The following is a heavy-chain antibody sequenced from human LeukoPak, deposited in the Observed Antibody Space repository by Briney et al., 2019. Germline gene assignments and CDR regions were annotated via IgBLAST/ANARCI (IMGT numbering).Heavy chain of an antibody. CDR1: GGSFSGYY. CDR3: ARGRYYYDSSGYYWIPFDY. Sequence: PSETLSLTCAVYGGSFSGYYWSWIRQHPGKGLEWIGEINHSGSTNYNPSLKSRVTISVDTSKNQFSLKLSSVTAADTAVYYCARGRYYYDSSGYYWIPFDYWGQGTLVTVSS. D-gene: IGHD3-22*01. CDR2: INHSGST. V-gene: IGHV4-34*01. J-gene: IGHJ4*02.